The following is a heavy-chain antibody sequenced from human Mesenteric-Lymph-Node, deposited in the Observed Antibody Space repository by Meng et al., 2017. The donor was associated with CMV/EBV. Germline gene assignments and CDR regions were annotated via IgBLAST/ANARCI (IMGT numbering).Heavy chain of an antibody. Sequence: QVTLQKGAAVVFNHSATLLLTCLVYGGSFIGYSWSWIRPPPGKGLEVIGEINHSGSTKYNPSLKSRVTISVDTSKNQFSLKLSSVTAADTAVYYCARHQRWLKSEGGFNYWGQGTLVTVSS. CDR3: ARHQRWLKSEGGFNY. D-gene: IGHD4-23*01. CDR2: INHSGST. V-gene: IGHV4-34*01. CDR1: GGSFIGYS. J-gene: IGHJ4*02.